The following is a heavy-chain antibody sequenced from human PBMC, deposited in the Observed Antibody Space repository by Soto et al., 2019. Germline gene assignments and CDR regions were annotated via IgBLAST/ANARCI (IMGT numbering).Heavy chain of an antibody. CDR2: IFHTGST. Sequence: PSETLSLTCTVSGGSISSYSWNWIRQPPGKGLEWIGYIFHTGSTNYNPSLKSRVTISVDTSKNQFSLWLTSVTAADTAVYYCATASGWDRNFDYWGQGTLVTVSS. J-gene: IGHJ4*02. CDR3: ATASGWDRNFDY. D-gene: IGHD6-25*01. V-gene: IGHV4-59*01. CDR1: GGSISSYS.